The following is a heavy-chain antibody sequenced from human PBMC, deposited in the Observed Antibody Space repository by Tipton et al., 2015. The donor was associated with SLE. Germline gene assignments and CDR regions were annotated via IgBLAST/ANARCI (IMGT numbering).Heavy chain of an antibody. Sequence: SLRLSCAASGFTVSSNYMSWVRQAPGKGLEWVSVIYSGGSTYYADSVKGRFTISRDNAKNSLYLQMNSLRAEDTAVYYCARDISPLYGFDYWGQGTLVTVSS. D-gene: IGHD3-3*02. CDR3: ARDISPLYGFDY. J-gene: IGHJ4*02. CDR1: GFTVSSNY. V-gene: IGHV3-66*01. CDR2: IYSGGST.